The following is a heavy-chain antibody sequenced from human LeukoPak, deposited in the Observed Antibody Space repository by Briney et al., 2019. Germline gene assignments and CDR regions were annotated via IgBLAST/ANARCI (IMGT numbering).Heavy chain of an antibody. CDR3: ARDPYSSTWSYGMDV. V-gene: IGHV3-7*05. Sequence: GSLRLSCAASGFTFSSYWMSWVRQAPGKGLEWVANIKQDGSEEVYVDSVKGRFTISRDNAKNSLFLQMNTLRAEDTAVYYCARDPYSSTWSYGMDVWGQGTTVTVSS. D-gene: IGHD6-6*01. J-gene: IGHJ6*02. CDR2: IKQDGSEE. CDR1: GFTFSSYW.